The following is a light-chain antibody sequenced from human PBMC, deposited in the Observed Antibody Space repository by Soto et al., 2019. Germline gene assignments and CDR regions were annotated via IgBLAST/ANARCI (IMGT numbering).Light chain of an antibody. CDR1: QSVTSSY. Sequence: EIVLTQSPDTLSLSPGERATLSCRASQSVTSSYLAWYQQRPGQAPRLLIYDASSRAPGLPDRFSGSGSETDFTLNLSRLEPEDFAVYYCQQYGSSPRLTFGGGTKVEI. CDR3: QQYGSSPRLT. V-gene: IGKV3-20*01. J-gene: IGKJ4*01. CDR2: DAS.